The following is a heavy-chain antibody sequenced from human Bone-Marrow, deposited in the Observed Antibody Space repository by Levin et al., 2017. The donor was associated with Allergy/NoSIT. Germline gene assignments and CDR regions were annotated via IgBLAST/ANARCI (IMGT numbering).Heavy chain of an antibody. Sequence: ASVKVSCKASGFTFNRAAVQWVRQTRGQRLEWIGWIVVGSGNANNAQKFQGRVTITRDMSTNTAFLELTGLTSEDTALYYCATEGFDLWGRGTLVTVSS. V-gene: IGHV1-58*01. CDR1: GFTFNRAA. CDR2: IVVGSGNA. CDR3: ATEGFDL. J-gene: IGHJ2*01.